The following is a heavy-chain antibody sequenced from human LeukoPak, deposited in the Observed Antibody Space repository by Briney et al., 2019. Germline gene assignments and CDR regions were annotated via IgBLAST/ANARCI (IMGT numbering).Heavy chain of an antibody. CDR1: GFTFSSYA. J-gene: IGHJ5*02. CDR3: AKARGFCSGSNCYSPFDP. D-gene: IGHD2-15*01. CDR2: ISGSDGST. V-gene: IGHV3-23*01. Sequence: GGSLRLSCAASGFTFSSYAMSWVRQAPGKGLEWVSSISGSDGSTYYADSVKGRFTISRDNSKNTLYVQMNSLRAEDTAVYYCAKARGFCSGSNCYSPFDPWGQGTLVTVSS.